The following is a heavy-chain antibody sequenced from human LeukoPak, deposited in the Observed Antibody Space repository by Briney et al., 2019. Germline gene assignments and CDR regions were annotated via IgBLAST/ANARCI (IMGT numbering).Heavy chain of an antibody. D-gene: IGHD2-21*01. V-gene: IGHV3-15*01. CDR2: IKSNSDGGTT. Sequence: GGSLRLSCVASGFTFGTAWMSWLRQAPGKGLEWVGRIKSNSDGGTTDYAASVKGRFTISRDDSKNTVYLQMNSLKTEDTAVYYCLWWDYWGQGTLVTVSS. CDR1: GFTFGTAW. J-gene: IGHJ4*02. CDR3: LWWDY.